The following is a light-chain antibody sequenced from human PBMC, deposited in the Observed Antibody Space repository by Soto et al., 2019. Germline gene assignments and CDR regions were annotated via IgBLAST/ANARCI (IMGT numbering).Light chain of an antibody. CDR1: RNDVGGYNY. CDR2: EVN. V-gene: IGLV2-8*01. Sequence: QSVLNQPPSASGSPGQSVTISCTGTRNDVGGYNYVSWYQQHPGKAPKLMIYEVNKRPSGVPDRFSGSKSGNTASLTVSGLQGEDEADYYCSSFAVSNSFVFGTGTKVTVL. CDR3: SSFAVSNSFV. J-gene: IGLJ1*01.